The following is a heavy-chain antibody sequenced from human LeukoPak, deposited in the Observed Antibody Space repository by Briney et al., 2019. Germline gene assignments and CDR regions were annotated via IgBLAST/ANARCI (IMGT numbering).Heavy chain of an antibody. CDR1: GGSISSYY. V-gene: IGHV4-59*06. CDR2: IYHSGST. J-gene: IGHJ4*02. CDR3: ARENIVVVPAAPYFDY. D-gene: IGHD2-2*01. Sequence: SETLSLTCTVSGGSISSYYWSWIRQPAGKGLEWIGYIYHSGSTYYNPSLKSRVTISVDRSKNQFSLKLSSVTAANTAVYYCARENIVVVPAAPYFDYWGQGTLVTVSS.